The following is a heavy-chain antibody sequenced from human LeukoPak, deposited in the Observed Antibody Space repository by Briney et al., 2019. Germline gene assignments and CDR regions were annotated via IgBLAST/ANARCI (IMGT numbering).Heavy chain of an antibody. V-gene: IGHV3-9*01. J-gene: IGHJ4*02. CDR3: AKDSRSSTCCYQD. Sequence: PGRSLRLSCAASGFTFDDYAVHWVRQAPGKGLEWVSGISWNSGSIGYADSVKGRFTISRDNAKNSLYLQMNSLTTEDTALYYCAKDSRSSTCCYQDWGQGTLVTVSS. CDR2: ISWNSGSI. D-gene: IGHD2-2*01. CDR1: GFTFDDYA.